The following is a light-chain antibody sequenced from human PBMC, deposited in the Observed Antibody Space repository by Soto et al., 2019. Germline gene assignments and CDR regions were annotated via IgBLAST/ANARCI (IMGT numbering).Light chain of an antibody. CDR3: HQCASWPQT. J-gene: IGKJ2*01. CDR1: QSISNS. Sequence: EIVLTQSPATLSLSPGERATLSCRASQSISNSLAWYQQKPGQAPRLLIYDTFNRATDIPARFSGGGSGTDFTLTISSLEPEDFAVYHCHQCASWPQTFGQGTKLEIK. CDR2: DTF. V-gene: IGKV3-11*01.